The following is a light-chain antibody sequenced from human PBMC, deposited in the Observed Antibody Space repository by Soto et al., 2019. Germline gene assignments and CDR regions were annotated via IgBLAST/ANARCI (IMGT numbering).Light chain of an antibody. V-gene: IGKV3-20*01. CDR1: QTVNSPY. J-gene: IGKJ3*01. CDR2: GAS. Sequence: EIVLTQSPGTLSLSPGERGTLSCRTSQTVNSPYLAWYQQKPGQAPRLLISGASTRATGIPDRFSVSGSGTEFTLTISRLESEDFAVYYCYQHETSPPTVGPGTKVDIK. CDR3: YQHETSPPT.